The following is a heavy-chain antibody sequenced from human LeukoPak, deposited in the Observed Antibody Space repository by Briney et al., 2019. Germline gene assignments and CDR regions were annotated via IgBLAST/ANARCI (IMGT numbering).Heavy chain of an antibody. CDR3: ARDADDRGGEDY. V-gene: IGHV1-69*05. CDR2: IIPIFGTA. CDR1: GGTFSSYA. D-gene: IGHD2-21*01. J-gene: IGHJ4*02. Sequence: SVKVSCKASGGTFSSYAISWVRQAPGQGLEWMGGIIPIFGTANYAQKFQGRVTITTDESTSTAYMELSSLRSEDTAVYYCARDADDRGGEDYWGQGTLVTVSS.